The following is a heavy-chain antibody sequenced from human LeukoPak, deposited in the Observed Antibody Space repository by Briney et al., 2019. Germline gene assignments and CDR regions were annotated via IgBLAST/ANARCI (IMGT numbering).Heavy chain of an antibody. CDR2: VSSNGAKT. CDR1: GYTFTNYN. J-gene: IGHJ4*02. Sequence: PGGSLRLSCAASGYTFTNYNMYWVRQAPGKGLEWVSAVSSNGAKTYYADSVKGRFTISRDNYKNMVFLQMNSLRAEDTAVYYCARDTNSYGPEYYFDYWGQGTLVTVSS. D-gene: IGHD5-18*01. V-gene: IGHV3-NL1*01. CDR3: ARDTNSYGPEYYFDY.